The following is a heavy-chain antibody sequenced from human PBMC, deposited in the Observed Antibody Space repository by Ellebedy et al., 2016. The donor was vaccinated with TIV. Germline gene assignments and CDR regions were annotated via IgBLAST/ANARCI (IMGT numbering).Heavy chain of an antibody. V-gene: IGHV1-69*04. CDR3: ARDSGSYGSGSYFNVFDH. Sequence: AASVKVSCKASGDTFSSYGISWVRQAPGQGLEWMGRITPILGEANYAQSFQGRVTINANKSTSTAYMELSSLRSDDTAVYYCARDSGSYGSGSYFNVFDHWGQGTLVTVSS. D-gene: IGHD3-10*01. J-gene: IGHJ4*02. CDR1: GDTFSSYG. CDR2: ITPILGEA.